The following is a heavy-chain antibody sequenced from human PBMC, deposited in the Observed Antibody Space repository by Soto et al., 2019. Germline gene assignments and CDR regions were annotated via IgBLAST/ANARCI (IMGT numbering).Heavy chain of an antibody. V-gene: IGHV4-31*03. D-gene: IGHD5-18*01. CDR2: IYYSGST. CDR1: GGSIRGGGYY. CDR3: ARDRLMATAGTARHYFGLDV. Sequence: SETLSLTCTVSGGSIRGGGYYWSWVRQSPRRGLERIGNIYYSGSTYYNPSLKSRLTISVDTSKNQFSLNLSSVTAADTAVYYCARDRLMATAGTARHYFGLDVWGQGTTVTVSS. J-gene: IGHJ6*02.